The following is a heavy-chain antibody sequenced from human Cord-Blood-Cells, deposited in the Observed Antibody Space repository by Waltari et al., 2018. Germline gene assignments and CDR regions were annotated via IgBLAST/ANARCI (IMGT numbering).Heavy chain of an antibody. CDR1: GYTLTSYY. Sequence: QVQLVQSGAEVKKPGASVKVSCKASGYTLTSYYMHWVRQAPGQGLEWMGITNPCGGSQSYAKKFQGRVTMTRDTSTSTVYMELSSLRSEDTAVYYCARGGWHDYGDYGGGYWGQGTLVTVSS. CDR2: TNPCGGSQ. J-gene: IGHJ4*02. D-gene: IGHD4-17*01. CDR3: ARGGWHDYGDYGGGY. V-gene: IGHV1-46*01.